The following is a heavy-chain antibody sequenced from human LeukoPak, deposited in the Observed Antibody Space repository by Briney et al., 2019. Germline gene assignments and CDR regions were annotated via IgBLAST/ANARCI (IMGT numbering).Heavy chain of an antibody. J-gene: IGHJ5*02. Sequence: GSSVKVSCKASGGTFSSYAISWVRQAPGQGLEWMGRIIPILGIANYAQKFQGRVTITADKSTSTAYMELSSLRSEDTAVYYCARGAITMIKYNWFDPWGQGTLVTVSS. CDR3: ARGAITMIKYNWFDP. D-gene: IGHD3-22*01. V-gene: IGHV1-69*04. CDR1: GGTFSSYA. CDR2: IIPILGIA.